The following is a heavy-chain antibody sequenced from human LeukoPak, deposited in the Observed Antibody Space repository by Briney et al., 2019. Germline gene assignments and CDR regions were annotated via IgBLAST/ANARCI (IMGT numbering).Heavy chain of an antibody. J-gene: IGHJ4*02. CDR1: GFTVSSNY. V-gene: IGHV3-53*01. D-gene: IGHD3-22*01. Sequence: GGSLRLSCAASGFTVSSNYMSWVRQAPGKGLEWVSVIYSGGSTYYADSVKGRFTISRDNSKNTLYLQMNSQRAEDTAVYYCARDLGYYYDSSGYQFDYWGQGTLVTVSS. CDR3: ARDLGYYYDSSGYQFDY. CDR2: IYSGGST.